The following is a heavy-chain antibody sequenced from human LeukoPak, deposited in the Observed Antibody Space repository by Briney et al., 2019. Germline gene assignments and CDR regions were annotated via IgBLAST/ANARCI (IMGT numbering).Heavy chain of an antibody. J-gene: IGHJ4*02. CDR2: IYPGDSDT. D-gene: IGHD4-17*01. V-gene: IGHV5-51*01. CDR1: GYTFSSSW. Sequence: PGESLKISCKGSGYTFSSSWIGWVRQMPGKGLEGMGIIYPGDSDTRYSPSFQGQVTISADKSINTAYLQWSSLKATDTGIYYCARQYGRPFDYWGQGTLVTVSS. CDR3: ARQYGRPFDY.